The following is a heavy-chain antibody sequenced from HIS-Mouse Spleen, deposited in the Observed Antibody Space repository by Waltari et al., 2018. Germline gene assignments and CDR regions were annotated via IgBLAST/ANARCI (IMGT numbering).Heavy chain of an antibody. CDR2: IYWNDDK. Sequence: QITLKESGPTLVKPTQTLTLTCTFSGFSLSTSGVGVGWIRQPPGKALEWLALIYWNDDKRYSPSLKSRLTITKDTSKNQVVLTMTNMDPVDTATYYCAHRLSADTAMVKGAFDIWGQGTMVTVSS. V-gene: IGHV2-5*01. CDR3: AHRLSADTAMVKGAFDI. CDR1: GFSLSTSGVG. J-gene: IGHJ3*02. D-gene: IGHD5-18*01.